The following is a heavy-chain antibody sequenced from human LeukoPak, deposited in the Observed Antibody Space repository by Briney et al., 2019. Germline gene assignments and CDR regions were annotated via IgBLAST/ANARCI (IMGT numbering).Heavy chain of an antibody. CDR1: GYTFTSYD. CDR2: MNPNSGNT. CDR3: ARGRLGIFGVVIIGINNYYMDV. J-gene: IGHJ6*03. D-gene: IGHD3-3*01. V-gene: IGHV1-8*03. Sequence: ASAKVSCKASGYTFTSYDINWVRQATGQGLEWMGWMNPNSGNTGYAQKFQGRVTITRNTSISTAYVELSSLRSEDTAVYYCARGRLGIFGVVIIGINNYYMDVWGKGTTVTVSS.